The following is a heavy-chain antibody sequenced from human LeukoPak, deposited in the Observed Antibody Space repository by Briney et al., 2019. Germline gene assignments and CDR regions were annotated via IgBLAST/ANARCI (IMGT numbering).Heavy chain of an antibody. V-gene: IGHV3-66*01. CDR2: IFGGGET. CDR3: ARDILGDGYAHFDS. J-gene: IGHJ4*02. CDR1: GFTVSRNI. D-gene: IGHD5-12*01. Sequence: PGGSLRLSCAASGFTVSRNIMLWVRQAPGKGLEWVSVIFGGGETNYADSVKGRFTISGDNSKNMVYLQMNRLRAEDTAVYYCARDILGDGYAHFDSWGQGTLLTVSS.